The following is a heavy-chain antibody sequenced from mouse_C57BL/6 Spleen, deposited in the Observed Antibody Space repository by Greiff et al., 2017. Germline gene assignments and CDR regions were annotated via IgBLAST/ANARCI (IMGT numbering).Heavy chain of an antibody. Sequence: EVQLQQSVAELVRPGASVKLSCTASGFNIKNTYMHWVKQRPEQGLEWIGRIDPANGSTKYAPKFQGKATITADTSSNTAYLQLSSLTSEDTAIXCGARGVTLGDLFDYWGQGTTLTVSS. V-gene: IGHV14-3*01. J-gene: IGHJ2*01. D-gene: IGHD4-1*01. CDR2: IDPANGST. CDR1: GFNIKNTY. CDR3: ARGVTLGDLFDY.